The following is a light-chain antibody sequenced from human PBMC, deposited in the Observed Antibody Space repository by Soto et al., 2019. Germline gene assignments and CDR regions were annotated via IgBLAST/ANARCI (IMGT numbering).Light chain of an antibody. Sequence: HSVLTHPSSMSGAPGQTITISCTVTSSGVGLYDYVSWYQQHPGKAPQLMIYAVSNRPSGVSNRFSASKSGNTASLFISGLQAEDEADYYCSSYTSDSSYVFGSGTKVT. CDR1: SSGVGLYDY. V-gene: IGLV2-14*01. J-gene: IGLJ1*01. CDR2: AVS. CDR3: SSYTSDSSYV.